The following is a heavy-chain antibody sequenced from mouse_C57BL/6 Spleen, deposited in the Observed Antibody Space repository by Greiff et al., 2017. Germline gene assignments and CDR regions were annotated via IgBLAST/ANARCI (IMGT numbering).Heavy chain of an antibody. CDR2: IYPGDGAT. CDR3: ARSDSSGYGYYFDY. Sequence: VQLQQSGPELVKPGASVKISCKASGYAFSSSWMNWVKQRPGKGLEWIGRIYPGDGATNYNGKFKGKATLTADKSSSTAYMQLSSLTSADSAVYFCARSDSSGYGYYFDYWGQGTTLTVSS. D-gene: IGHD3-2*02. CDR1: GYAFSSSW. J-gene: IGHJ2*01. V-gene: IGHV1-82*01.